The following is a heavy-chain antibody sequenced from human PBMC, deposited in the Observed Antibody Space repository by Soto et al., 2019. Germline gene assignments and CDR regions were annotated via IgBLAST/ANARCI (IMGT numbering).Heavy chain of an antibody. CDR3: ASQHYYDSSGYYVVY. V-gene: IGHV4-4*02. D-gene: IGHD3-22*01. CDR2: ISQSGST. J-gene: IGHJ4*02. Sequence: PSETLSLTCGVSGGSFSSNYWWNWVRQPPGKGLEWIGEISQSGSTNYNPSLKSRVTISVDKSKKYLSLKLSSVTAADTAVYYCASQHYYDSSGYYVVYWGQGTLVTVSS. CDR1: GGSFSSNYW.